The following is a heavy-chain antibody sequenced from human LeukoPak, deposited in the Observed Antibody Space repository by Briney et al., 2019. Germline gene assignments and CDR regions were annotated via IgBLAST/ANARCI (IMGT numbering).Heavy chain of an antibody. V-gene: IGHV3-23*01. D-gene: IGHD3-10*01. Sequence: GGSLRLSCAASGFTFSSFVMSWVRQAPGEGLEWVSTISGSGGSTYYADSVKGRFTISRVNSKSTLSLQMNGLSADDTAIYYCAKVTYYFGSGTYHFPDHWGQGILVTVSS. CDR2: ISGSGGST. CDR3: AKVTYYFGSGTYHFPDH. CDR1: GFTFSSFV. J-gene: IGHJ4*02.